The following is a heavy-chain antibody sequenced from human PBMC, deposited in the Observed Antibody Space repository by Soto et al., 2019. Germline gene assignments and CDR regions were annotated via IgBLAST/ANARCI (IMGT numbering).Heavy chain of an antibody. CDR3: ARGSSTHYGMDV. CDR1: GGSFSGYY. J-gene: IGHJ6*02. CDR2: INHSGST. D-gene: IGHD2-2*01. V-gene: IGHV4-34*01. Sequence: SETLSLTXAVYGGSFSGYYWSWIRQPPGKGLEWIGEINHSGSTNYNPSLKSRVTISVDTSKNQFSLKLSSVTAADTAVYYCARGSSTHYGMDVWGQGTTVTVSS.